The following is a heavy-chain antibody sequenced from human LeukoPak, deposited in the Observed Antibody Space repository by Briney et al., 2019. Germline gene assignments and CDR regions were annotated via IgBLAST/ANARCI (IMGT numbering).Heavy chain of an antibody. V-gene: IGHV3-7*01. Sequence: GGSLRLSCAASGFTFSSYWMSWVRQAPGKGLEWVANIKQDGSEKYYVDSVRGRFTISRDNAKNSLYLQMNSLRAEDTAVYYCARERGGWYFDYWGQGTLVTVSS. CDR3: ARERGGWYFDY. D-gene: IGHD6-19*01. CDR2: IKQDGSEK. J-gene: IGHJ4*02. CDR1: GFTFSSYW.